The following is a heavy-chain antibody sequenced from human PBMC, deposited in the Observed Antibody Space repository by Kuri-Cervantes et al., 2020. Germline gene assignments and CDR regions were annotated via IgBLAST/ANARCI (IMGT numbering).Heavy chain of an antibody. Sequence: GESLKISCAASGFTFSSYAMSWVRQAPGKGLEWVAVISYDGSNKYYADSVKGRFTISRDNAKNALFLQMNSLRAEDTAVYYCAKDLRAVAAYFDYWGQGTLVTVSS. CDR1: GFTFSSYA. CDR3: AKDLRAVAAYFDY. CDR2: ISYDGSNK. V-gene: IGHV3-30*18. J-gene: IGHJ4*02. D-gene: IGHD6-19*01.